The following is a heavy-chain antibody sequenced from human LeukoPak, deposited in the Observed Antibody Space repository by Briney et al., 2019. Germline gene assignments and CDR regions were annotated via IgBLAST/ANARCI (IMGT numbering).Heavy chain of an antibody. V-gene: IGHV3-30*02. D-gene: IGHD1/OR15-1a*01. J-gene: IGHJ4*02. Sequence: GGSLRLSCAVSGFIFTDYGMHWVRQAPRKGLGWVAFIRYDGSTKYYVDSVKGRFTISRDNSKNMLFLQMKSLRREDTAVYYCAKEGTASKPSDLDYWGQGTLVTVSS. CDR1: GFIFTDYG. CDR2: IRYDGSTK. CDR3: AKEGTASKPSDLDY.